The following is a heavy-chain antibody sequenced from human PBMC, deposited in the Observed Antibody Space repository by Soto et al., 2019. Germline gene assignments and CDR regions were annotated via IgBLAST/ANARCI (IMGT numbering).Heavy chain of an antibody. J-gene: IGHJ4*02. V-gene: IGHV4-59*08. CDR2: IYYSGST. CDR1: GGSISSYY. Sequence: SETLSLTCTVSGGSISSYYWSWIRQPPGKGLEWIGYIYYSGSTNYNPSLKSRVTISVDTSKNQFSLKLSSVTAADTAVYYCARTSIAAPGTVDYWGQGTLVTVSS. CDR3: ARTSIAAPGTVDY. D-gene: IGHD6-6*01.